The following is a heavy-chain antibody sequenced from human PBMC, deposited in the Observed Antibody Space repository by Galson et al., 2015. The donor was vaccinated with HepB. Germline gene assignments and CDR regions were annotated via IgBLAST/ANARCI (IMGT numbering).Heavy chain of an antibody. D-gene: IGHD6-6*01. CDR1: GFTFSSYA. V-gene: IGHV3-30-3*01. CDR2: ISYDGSNK. CDR3: ARTSIAARPPASMDV. Sequence: SLRLSCAASGFTFSSYAMHWVRQAPGKGLEWVAVISYDGSNKYYADSVKGRFTISRDNSKNTLYLQMNSLRAEDTAVYYCARTSIAARPPASMDVWGKGTTVTVSS. J-gene: IGHJ6*03.